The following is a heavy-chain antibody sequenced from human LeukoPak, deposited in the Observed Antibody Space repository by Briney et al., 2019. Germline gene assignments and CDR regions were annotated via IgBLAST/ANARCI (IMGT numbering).Heavy chain of an antibody. J-gene: IGHJ5*02. CDR3: ARDSGLRFLEWLLGVPYNWFDP. Sequence: SSETLSLTCTVSGGSISSYYWSWIRQTAGKGLEWIWRIYTSGSTNYNPSLKSRVTMSVDTSKNQFSLKLSSVTAADTAVYYCARDSGLRFLEWLLGVPYNWFDPWGQGTLVTVSS. CDR1: GGSISSYY. CDR2: IYTSGST. D-gene: IGHD3-3*01. V-gene: IGHV4-4*07.